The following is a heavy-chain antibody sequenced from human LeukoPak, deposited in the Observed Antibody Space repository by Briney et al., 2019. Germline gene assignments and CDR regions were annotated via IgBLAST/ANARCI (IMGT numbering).Heavy chain of an antibody. CDR1: GLPFSDYS. CDR3: ARDLNPYCGGDCWFDY. Sequence: GGSLRFSGEASGLPFSDYSMNWFRRAPGKGLEWVSSISSSSTYIYYADSVKGRFTISRDNAKNSLYLQMNSLRAEDTAVYYCARDLNPYCGGDCWFDYWGQGTLVTVSS. V-gene: IGHV3-21*01. J-gene: IGHJ4*02. D-gene: IGHD2-21*02. CDR2: ISSSSTYI.